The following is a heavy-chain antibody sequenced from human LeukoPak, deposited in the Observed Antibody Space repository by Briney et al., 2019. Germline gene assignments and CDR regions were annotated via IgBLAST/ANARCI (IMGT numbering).Heavy chain of an antibody. V-gene: IGHV3-30-3*01. Sequence: GGSLRLSCAGSGFTFSSYAMHWVRQAPGKGLEWVAVISYDGSNKYYADSVKGRFTISRDNSKNTLYLQMNSLRAEDTAVYYCARDTPLAALDYWGQGTLVTVSS. CDR2: ISYDGSNK. J-gene: IGHJ4*02. CDR3: ARDTPLAALDY. D-gene: IGHD6-13*01. CDR1: GFTFSSYA.